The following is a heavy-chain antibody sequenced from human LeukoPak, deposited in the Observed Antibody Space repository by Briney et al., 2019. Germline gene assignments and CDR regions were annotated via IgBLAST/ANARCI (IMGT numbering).Heavy chain of an antibody. CDR1: GFTLSSYA. Sequence: GGSLRLSCAASGFTLSSYAMSWVRQAPGKGLEWVSAIRGSGDRTHYADSVKGRFTISRDNSKNTLYLQMNSLRAEDTAVYYCAKDSKIVGATFRSYHYMDVWGKGTAVTVSS. CDR3: AKDSKIVGATFRSYHYMDV. V-gene: IGHV3-23*01. D-gene: IGHD1-26*01. J-gene: IGHJ6*03. CDR2: IRGSGDRT.